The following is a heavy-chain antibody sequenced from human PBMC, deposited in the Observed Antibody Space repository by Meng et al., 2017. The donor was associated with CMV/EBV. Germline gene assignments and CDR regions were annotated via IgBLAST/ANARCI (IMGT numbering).Heavy chain of an antibody. CDR3: ARDRRYCSSTSCYPPYYYYYGMDV. CDR2: ISSSGSTI. Sequence: GGSLRLSCAASGFTFSSYWMSWVRQAPGKGLEWVSYISSSGSTIYYADSVKGRFTISRDNAKNSLYLQMNSLRAEDTAVYYCARDRRYCSSTSCYPPYYYYYGMDVWGQGTTVTVSS. J-gene: IGHJ6*02. D-gene: IGHD2-2*01. V-gene: IGHV3-48*04. CDR1: GFTFSSYW.